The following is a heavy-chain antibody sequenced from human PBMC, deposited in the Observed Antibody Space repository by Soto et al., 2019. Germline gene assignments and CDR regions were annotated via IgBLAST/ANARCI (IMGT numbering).Heavy chain of an antibody. J-gene: IGHJ6*03. CDR2: MSPKSGDT. CDR3: ARQVPAAGYYYYYYMDV. Sequence: ASVKVSCKASGYTFNSFNINWVRQATGQGPEWMGRMSPKSGDTGYAEKFQGRITMTRDTSISTAYMELNSLTSDDTAVYYCARQVPAAGYYYYYYMDVWGKGTTVTVSS. CDR1: GYTFNSFN. V-gene: IGHV1-8*01. D-gene: IGHD2-2*01.